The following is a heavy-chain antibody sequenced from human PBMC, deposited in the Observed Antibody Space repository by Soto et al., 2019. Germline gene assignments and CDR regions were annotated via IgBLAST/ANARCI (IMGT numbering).Heavy chain of an antibody. CDR3: VRATAARQRDYSYHYYLHI. D-gene: IGHD6-6*01. V-gene: IGHV1-46*03. J-gene: IGHJ6*03. CDR2: SNPNGGST. Sequence: QVQLVQSGAEVKKPGASVKVSCKASGYTFINYYIHWVRQAPGQGLEWMGVSNPNGGSTVYAQKFQGRVTMTRDTSTITVYVELSSLRSDDTAVYFCVRATAARQRDYSYHYYLHIWGKGTTVTVSS. CDR1: GYTFINYY.